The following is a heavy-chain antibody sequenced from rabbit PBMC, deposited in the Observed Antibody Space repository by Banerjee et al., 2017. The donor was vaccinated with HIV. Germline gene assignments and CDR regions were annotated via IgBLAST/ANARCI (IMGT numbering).Heavy chain of an antibody. CDR2: INTSSGNT. V-gene: IGHV1S45*01. J-gene: IGHJ3*01. CDR1: GFDFSSYG. D-gene: IGHD4-1*01. Sequence: QEQLEESGGDLVQPEGSLKLSCNPSGFDFSSYGVSWVRQAPGKGLEWIACINTSSGNTVYATWAKGRFTISRTSSTTVTLQMTSLTAADTATYFCARDLAGVTGWNFGLWGQGTLVTVS. CDR3: ARDLAGVTGWNFGL.